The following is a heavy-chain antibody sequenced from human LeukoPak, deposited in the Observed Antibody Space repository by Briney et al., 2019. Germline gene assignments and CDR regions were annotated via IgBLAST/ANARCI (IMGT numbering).Heavy chain of an antibody. J-gene: IGHJ3*02. CDR1: GFTFGDYA. CDR2: ISRSGGST. Sequence: PGRSLRLSCTASGFTFGDYAMTWVRQAPGKGLEWVSAISRSGGSTNYADSVKGRFTISRDNSKNTVYLQMNSLRAEDTAVYYCARWGVGWLQFSDAFDIWGQGTMVTVSS. CDR3: ARWGVGWLQFSDAFDI. V-gene: IGHV3-23*01. D-gene: IGHD5-24*01.